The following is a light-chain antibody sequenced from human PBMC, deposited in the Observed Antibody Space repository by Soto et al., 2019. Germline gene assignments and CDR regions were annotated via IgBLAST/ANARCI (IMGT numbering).Light chain of an antibody. CDR3: ISYTSRSTWV. J-gene: IGLJ3*02. V-gene: IGLV2-14*01. CDR2: EVS. CDR1: RSDVGGYNY. Sequence: QSVLPQPASVYGSPGQSITISCTGTRSDVGGYNYVSWYQQHPGKAPKLMIYEVSTRPSGVSDRFSGSRSGNTASLTISGLQSEDESDYYCISYTSRSTWVFGGGTKLTVL.